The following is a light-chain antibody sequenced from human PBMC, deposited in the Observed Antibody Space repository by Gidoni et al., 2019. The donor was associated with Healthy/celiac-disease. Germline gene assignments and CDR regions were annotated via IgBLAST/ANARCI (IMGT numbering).Light chain of an antibody. Sequence: SYLLTQPPSVSVATGQTARITCGGRNIGSKSVNWYQQKPGQAPVLVVYYDRDRPSGIPERVSGSNYGNTATLTITRVDAGDEADYYCQVWDSGTDHYVFGTGTRVTVL. CDR3: QVWDSGTDHYV. CDR2: YDR. J-gene: IGLJ1*01. CDR1: NIGSKS. V-gene: IGLV3-21*02.